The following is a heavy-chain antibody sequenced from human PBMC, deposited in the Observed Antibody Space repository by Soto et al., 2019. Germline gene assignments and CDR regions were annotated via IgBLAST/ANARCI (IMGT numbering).Heavy chain of an antibody. D-gene: IGHD3-22*01. CDR2: IYYAGTT. CDR3: ARLGGYYQALDS. CDR1: SGSINNYY. J-gene: IGHJ4*02. V-gene: IGHV4-59*08. Sequence: QVQLQESGPGLVKPSETLSLTCTVSSGSINNYYWSWIRQPPGKGLEFIGYIYYAGTTTYNPSPKSRVTISVDTSKNQFSLKLSSVTAADTAVYYCARLGGYYQALDSWGQGTLLTVSS.